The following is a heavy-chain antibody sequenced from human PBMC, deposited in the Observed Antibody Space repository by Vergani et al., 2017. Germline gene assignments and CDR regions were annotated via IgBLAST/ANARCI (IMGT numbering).Heavy chain of an antibody. CDR1: GYTFTGYY. V-gene: IGHV1-2*02. CDR3: ARSIAARLYYYYGMDV. Sequence: QVQLVQSGAEVKKPGASVKVSCKASGYTFTGYYMHWVRQAPGQGLEWMGWINPNSGGTNYAQKFQGRVTMTSDTSISTAYMELSRLRSDNTAVYYCARSIAARLYYYYGMDVWGQGTTVTVSS. D-gene: IGHD6-6*01. CDR2: INPNSGGT. J-gene: IGHJ6*02.